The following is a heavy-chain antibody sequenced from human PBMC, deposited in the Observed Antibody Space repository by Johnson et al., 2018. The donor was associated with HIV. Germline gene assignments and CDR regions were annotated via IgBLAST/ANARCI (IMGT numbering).Heavy chain of an antibody. CDR1: GFTFSNYG. CDR2: IWFDGSNK. Sequence: QVQLVESGGGVVQPGRSLRLSCAASGFTFSNYGMHWVRQAPGKGLEWVAVIWFDGSNKYYADSVKGRFTISRDNSKNTLYLQMDSLRAEDTAVYYCARTGRLFDAFDIWGQGTMVTVSS. J-gene: IGHJ3*02. V-gene: IGHV3-33*01. D-gene: IGHD2-21*01. CDR3: ARTGRLFDAFDI.